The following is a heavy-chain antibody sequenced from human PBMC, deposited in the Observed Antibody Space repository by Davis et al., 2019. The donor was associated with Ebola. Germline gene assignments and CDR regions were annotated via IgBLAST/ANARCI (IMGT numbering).Heavy chain of an antibody. CDR2: IKSKSEGGTT. CDR3: TGGRHYGRYYYGMDV. D-gene: IGHD4-17*01. Sequence: PGGSLRPSCGASGFTFSNAWMNWLRQAPGTGLEWVGHIKSKSEGGTTDYAAPVKGRFTISRDDSKNTLYLQMNSLKNEDTAVYYCTGGRHYGRYYYGMDVWGQGTTVTVSS. CDR1: GFTFSNAW. V-gene: IGHV3-15*07. J-gene: IGHJ6*02.